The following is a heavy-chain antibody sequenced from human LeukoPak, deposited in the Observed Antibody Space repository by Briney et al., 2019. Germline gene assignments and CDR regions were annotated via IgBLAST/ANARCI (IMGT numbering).Heavy chain of an antibody. CDR1: GGTFSSYA. CDR2: IIPIFGTA. J-gene: IGHJ6*03. D-gene: IGHD3-10*01. Sequence: GSSVKVSCKASGGTFSSYAISWVRQAPGQGLEWMGGIIPIFGTANYAQKFQGRVTITTDESTSTAYMELRSLRSDDTAVYYCARRPGVKWYDYYYYMDVWGKGTTVTVSS. CDR3: ARRPGVKWYDYYYYMDV. V-gene: IGHV1-69*05.